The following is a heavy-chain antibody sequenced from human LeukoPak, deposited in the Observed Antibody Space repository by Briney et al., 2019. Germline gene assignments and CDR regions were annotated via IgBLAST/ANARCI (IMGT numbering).Heavy chain of an antibody. CDR1: GFTFSSYS. CDR3: AREGSSSSWYYYYYYMDV. Sequence: KPGGSLRLSCAASGFTFSSYSMNWVRQAPGKGLEWVSSISSSSSYIYYADSVKGRFTISRDNSKNTLYLQMNSLRAEDTAVYYCAREGSSSSWYYYYYYMDVWGKGTTVTVSS. CDR2: ISSSSSYI. J-gene: IGHJ6*03. V-gene: IGHV3-21*01. D-gene: IGHD6-13*01.